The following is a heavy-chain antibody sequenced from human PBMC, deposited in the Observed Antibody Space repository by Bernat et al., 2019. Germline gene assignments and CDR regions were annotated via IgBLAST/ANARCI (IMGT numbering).Heavy chain of an antibody. CDR2: INIDGTQI. CDR1: GFTFSTSC. V-gene: IGHV3-7*03. D-gene: IGHD5-24*01. CDR3: ADDPNYASLDI. Sequence: EVHLVESGGGLVQPGGSLRLSCAASGFTFSTSCMAWVRQAPGKGLEWVANINIDGTQIYYVDSVRGRFTMSRDKAKNSLYLQMSSLIAEDTAVYYCADDPNYASLDIWGRGTMVTVSS. J-gene: IGHJ3*02.